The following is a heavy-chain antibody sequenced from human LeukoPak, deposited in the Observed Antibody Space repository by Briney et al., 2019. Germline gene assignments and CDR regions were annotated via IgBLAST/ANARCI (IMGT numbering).Heavy chain of an antibody. D-gene: IGHD4-17*01. CDR3: ARDSEGWYGDNYYYYGMDV. J-gene: IGHJ6*02. Sequence: ASVKVSCKASGGTFSSYAISWVRQAPGQGLEWMGRIIPILGIANYAQKFQGRVTITADKSTSTAYMELSSLRSEDTAVYYCARDSEGWYGDNYYYYGMDVWGQGTTVTVSS. CDR1: GGTFSSYA. V-gene: IGHV1-69*04. CDR2: IIPILGIA.